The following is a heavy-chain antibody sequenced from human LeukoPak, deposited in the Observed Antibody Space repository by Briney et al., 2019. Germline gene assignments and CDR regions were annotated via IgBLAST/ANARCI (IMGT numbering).Heavy chain of an antibody. V-gene: IGHV3-21*01. CDR2: ISSSSSYI. D-gene: IGHD6-19*01. CDR3: ARGSIAVVHAFDI. J-gene: IGHJ3*02. CDR1: GFTFSSYS. Sequence: GGSPRLSCAASGFTFSSYSMNWVRQAPGKGLEWVSSISSSSSYIYYADSVKGRFTISRDNAKNSLYLQMNSLRAEDTAVYYCARGSIAVVHAFDIWGQGTMVTVSS.